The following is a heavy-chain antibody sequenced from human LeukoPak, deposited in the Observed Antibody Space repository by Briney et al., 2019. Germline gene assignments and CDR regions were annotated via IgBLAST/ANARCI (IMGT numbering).Heavy chain of an antibody. J-gene: IGHJ4*02. V-gene: IGHV3-7*01. Sequence: GGSLRLSCAASGFTFSRYWMSWVRQAPGKGLEWVASIKEDGRDKYYVDSVKGRFTISKDNAKSSVYLQMNSLRVGDMAVYYCARDAGGGFDYWGQGTRVTVPS. D-gene: IGHD2-8*02. CDR3: ARDAGGGFDY. CDR2: IKEDGRDK. CDR1: GFTFSRYW.